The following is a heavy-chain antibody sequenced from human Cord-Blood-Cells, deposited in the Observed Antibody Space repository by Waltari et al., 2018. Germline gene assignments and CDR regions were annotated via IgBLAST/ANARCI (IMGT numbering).Heavy chain of an antibody. CDR1: GGSFSGYY. D-gene: IGHD6-6*01. J-gene: IGHJ1*01. CDR2: INHSGST. CDR3: ARGGRIAARLGYFQH. Sequence: QVQLQQWGAGLLKPSETLSLTCAVYGGSFSGYYWSWIRHPPGKGLEWIGEINHSGSTNYNPSLKSRVTISVDTSKNQFSLKLSSVTAADTAVYYCARGGRIAARLGYFQHWGQGTLVTVSS. V-gene: IGHV4-34*01.